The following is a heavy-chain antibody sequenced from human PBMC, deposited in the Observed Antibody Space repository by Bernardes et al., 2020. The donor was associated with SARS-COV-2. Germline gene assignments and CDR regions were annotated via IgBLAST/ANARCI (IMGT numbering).Heavy chain of an antibody. CDR2: IKHRTEGGTT. V-gene: IGHV3-15*01. J-gene: IGHJ4*02. D-gene: IGHD4-17*01. Sequence: GGSLRLSCAASGFTFTNACMSWVRQAPGKGLEWIGRIKHRTEGGTTDYAAPVKGRFTISRDDSKNTLYLQMNSLKTEDTAVYYCARGTVTTYVDYWGQGTLVTVSS. CDR3: ARGTVTTYVDY. CDR1: GFTFTNAC.